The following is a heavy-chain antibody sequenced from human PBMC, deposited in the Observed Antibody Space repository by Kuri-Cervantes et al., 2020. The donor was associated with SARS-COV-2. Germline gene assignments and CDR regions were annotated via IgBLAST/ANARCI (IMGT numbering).Heavy chain of an antibody. CDR1: GFTFSSYA. Sequence: LSLTCAASGFTFSSYAMHWVRQAPGKGLEWVAVISYDGSNKYYADSVKGRFTISRDNAKNSLYLQMNSLRAEDTAVYYCATGVRGYSYGPDYWGQGTLVTVSS. D-gene: IGHD5-18*01. V-gene: IGHV3-30-3*01. CDR2: ISYDGSNK. J-gene: IGHJ4*02. CDR3: ATGVRGYSYGPDY.